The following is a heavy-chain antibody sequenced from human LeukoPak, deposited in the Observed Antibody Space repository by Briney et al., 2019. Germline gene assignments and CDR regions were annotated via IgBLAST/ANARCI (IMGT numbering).Heavy chain of an antibody. V-gene: IGHV1-2*02. CDR2: INPNSGGT. Sequence: GASVKVSCKASGYTFTGYYMHWVRQAPGQGLEWMGWINPNSGGTNYAQKFQGRVTMTRDTSISTAYMELSRLRSDDTAVYYCASTDVTYYYDSSGCPPLDYWGQGTLVTVSS. J-gene: IGHJ4*02. CDR3: ASTDVTYYYDSSGCPPLDY. CDR1: GYTFTGYY. D-gene: IGHD3-22*01.